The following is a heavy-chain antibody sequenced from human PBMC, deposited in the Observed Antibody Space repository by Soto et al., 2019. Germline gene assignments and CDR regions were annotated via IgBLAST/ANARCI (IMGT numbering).Heavy chain of an antibody. V-gene: IGHV1-18*01. J-gene: IGHJ6*02. Sequence: QVQLVQSGTEVKKPGASVKVSCKASGYSFTNYGFSWVRQAPGQGLEWMGWISTYNGETKYAQKLQGRVTMTTDTPTSVACVELGSLRSDDTAVYSCARGDCSSPSCYYLGSAGMDVWGQGTTVTVSS. CDR1: GYSFTNYG. D-gene: IGHD2-2*01. CDR2: ISTYNGET. CDR3: ARGDCSSPSCYYLGSAGMDV.